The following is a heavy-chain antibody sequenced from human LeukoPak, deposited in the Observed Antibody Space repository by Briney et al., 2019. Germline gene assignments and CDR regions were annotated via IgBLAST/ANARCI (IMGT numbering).Heavy chain of an antibody. CDR3: TRDSSSFPNYFDC. D-gene: IGHD2-2*01. CDR2: LYSRGDT. Sequence: GGSLRLSCAASGFTVSSHYMSWVRQAPGKGLEWVSLLYSRGDTFYADSVKGRFTISRDNSKNTLYLQMNSLTAEDTAAYFCTRDSSSFPNYFDCWGQGTLVTVSS. CDR1: GFTVSSHY. J-gene: IGHJ4*02. V-gene: IGHV3-53*01.